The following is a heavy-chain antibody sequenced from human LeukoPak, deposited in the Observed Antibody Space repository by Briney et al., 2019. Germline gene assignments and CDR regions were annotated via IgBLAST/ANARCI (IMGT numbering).Heavy chain of an antibody. V-gene: IGHV3-23*01. CDR3: AKMFGPAVGTGVSDY. CDR1: GLTFTSYG. CDR2: ISGNGGST. Sequence: GGSLRLSCAASGLTFTSYGMSWVRQAPGKGLEWVSAISGNGGSTYYADSVKGRFTISRDNSKNTLYLQMNSLRAEDTAVYYCAKMFGPAVGTGVSDYWGQGTLVTVSS. D-gene: IGHD6-13*01. J-gene: IGHJ4*02.